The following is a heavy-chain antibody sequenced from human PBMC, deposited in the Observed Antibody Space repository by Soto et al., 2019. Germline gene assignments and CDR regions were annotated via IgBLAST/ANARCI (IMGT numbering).Heavy chain of an antibody. J-gene: IGHJ4*02. CDR2: IWYGGSNK. CDR1: GFTFSSYG. CDR3: ARDGGYYDSSGSQPEGTADY. D-gene: IGHD3-22*01. V-gene: IGHV3-33*01. Sequence: SLRLSCAASGFTFSSYGMHWVRQAPGKGLEWVAVIWYGGSNKYYADSVKGRFTISRDNSKNTLYLQMNSLRAEDTAVYYCARDGGYYDSSGSQPEGTADYWGQGTLVTVSS.